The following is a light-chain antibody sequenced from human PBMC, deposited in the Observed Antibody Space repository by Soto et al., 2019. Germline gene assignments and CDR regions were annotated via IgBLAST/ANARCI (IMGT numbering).Light chain of an antibody. CDR1: QPISSW. Sequence: DIQMTQSPSTLSASLGDIVTITCRASQPISSWLAWYHQKPGKAPKLLIYDASNLESGVPSRFSGSGSGTEFTLTISSLQPEDFGIYYCQQYENYWTFGQGTKVDI. CDR2: DAS. J-gene: IGKJ1*01. CDR3: QQYENYWT. V-gene: IGKV1-5*01.